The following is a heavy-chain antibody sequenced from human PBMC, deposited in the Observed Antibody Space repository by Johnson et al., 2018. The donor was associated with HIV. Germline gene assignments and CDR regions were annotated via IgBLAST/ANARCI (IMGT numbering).Heavy chain of an antibody. CDR2: ISYDGSNK. CDR3: ARDLIKQQFLEWLLEGYGVFDI. D-gene: IGHD3-3*01. V-gene: IGHV3-30*19. Sequence: VQLVESGGGVVQPGGSLRLSCDASGFTFSSYAMHWVRQAPGKGLEWVAVISYDGSNKYYADSVKGRFIISRDNSKKTLDLQTNSLRAEDTAVYYCARDLIKQQFLEWLLEGYGVFDIWGQGTMVTVSS. J-gene: IGHJ3*02. CDR1: GFTFSSYA.